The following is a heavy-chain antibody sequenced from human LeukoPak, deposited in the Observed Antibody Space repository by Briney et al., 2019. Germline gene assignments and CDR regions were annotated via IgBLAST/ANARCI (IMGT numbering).Heavy chain of an antibody. J-gene: IGHJ5*02. Sequence: GGSLRLSCAASGFTFDDYAMHWVRQAPGKGLEWVSGISWNSGSIGYADSVKGRFTISRDNAKNSLYLQMNSLRAEDTAVYYCARGADGVSSNSRGWFDPWGQGTLVTVSS. V-gene: IGHV3-9*01. CDR3: ARGADGVSSNSRGWFDP. CDR1: GFTFDDYA. D-gene: IGHD2-15*01. CDR2: ISWNSGSI.